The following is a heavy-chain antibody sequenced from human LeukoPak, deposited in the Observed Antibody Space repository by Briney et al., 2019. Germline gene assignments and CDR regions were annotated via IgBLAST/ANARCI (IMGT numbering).Heavy chain of an antibody. V-gene: IGHV3-64*01. D-gene: IGHD1-26*01. CDR3: ARDGVGAPLQYGMDV. CDR1: GFTFSSYA. CDR2: ISSNGGST. J-gene: IGHJ6*02. Sequence: GGSLRLSCAASGFTFSSYAMHWVRQAPGKGLEYVSAISSNGGSTYYANSVKGRFTISRDNSKNTLYLQMGSLRAEDMAAYYCARDGVGAPLQYGMDVWGQGTTVTVSS.